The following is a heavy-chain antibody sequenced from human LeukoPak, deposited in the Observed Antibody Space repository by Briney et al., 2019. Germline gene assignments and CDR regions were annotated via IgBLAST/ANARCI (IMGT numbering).Heavy chain of an antibody. CDR1: GGSISSGSYY. CDR3: ARESFWFDP. CDR2: IYTSGST. Sequence: PSETLSLTCTVSGGSISSGSYYWSWIRQPAGKGLEWIGRIYTSGSTNYNPSLKSRVTISVDTSKNQFSLKLSSETAADTAVYYCARESFWFDPWGQGTLVTVSS. V-gene: IGHV4-61*02. J-gene: IGHJ5*02.